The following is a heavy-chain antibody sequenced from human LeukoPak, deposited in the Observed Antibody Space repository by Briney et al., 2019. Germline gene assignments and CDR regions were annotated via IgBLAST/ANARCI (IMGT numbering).Heavy chain of an antibody. Sequence: PGGSLRLSCSTSGFSFSSYTMHWVRQAPGKGLEYVSALSSSGGNIYYADSVKGRLIISRDNSKNTLYLQMSSLRAEDTAVYYCAREYGSVLGDYWGQGTLVTVSS. V-gene: IGHV3-64D*09. CDR3: AREYGSVLGDY. D-gene: IGHD3-10*01. CDR2: LSSSGGNI. J-gene: IGHJ4*02. CDR1: GFSFSSYT.